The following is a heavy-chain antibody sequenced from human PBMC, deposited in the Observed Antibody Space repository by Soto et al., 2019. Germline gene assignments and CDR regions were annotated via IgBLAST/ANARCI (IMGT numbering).Heavy chain of an antibody. V-gene: IGHV3-23*01. CDR3: AKDRYCSGGICPPDY. CDR2: MSVSGDNT. D-gene: IGHD2-15*01. CDR1: GFIFGTYA. J-gene: IGHJ4*02. Sequence: GGSLRLSCAASGFIFGTYAMNWVRQAPGKGLEWVSSMSVSGDNTYYADSVKGRFTISGDNSKSTLYLQMNGLRAEDTATYYCAKDRYCSGGICPPDYWGQGTLVTVSS.